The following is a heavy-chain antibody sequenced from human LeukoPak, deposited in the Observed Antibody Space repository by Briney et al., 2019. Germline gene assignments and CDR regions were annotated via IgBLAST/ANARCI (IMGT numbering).Heavy chain of an antibody. CDR3: ARRTARYYYYYMDV. J-gene: IGHJ6*03. Sequence: SQTLSLTCTVSGGSISSGGYYWSWIRQHPGKGLEWIGYIYYSGSTCYNPSLKSRVTISVDTSKNQFSLKLSSVTAADTAVYYCARRTARYYYYYMDVWGKGTTVTVSS. CDR1: GGSISSGGYY. CDR2: IYYSGST. D-gene: IGHD5-18*01. V-gene: IGHV4-31*03.